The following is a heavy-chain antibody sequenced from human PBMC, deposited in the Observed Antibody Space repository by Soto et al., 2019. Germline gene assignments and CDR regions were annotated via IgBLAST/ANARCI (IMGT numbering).Heavy chain of an antibody. CDR3: SIEPFDDSSSPGNWFDP. CDR1: GYTFTSYA. Sequence: ASVKVSCKAFGYTFTSYAMHWVRQAPGQRLEWMGRINAGNVNTKYSQKIQGRVTITRDTSASTAYMELSSLRSEDTAVYYCSIEPFDDSSSPGNWFDPWGQGTLVTVPS. CDR2: INAGNVNT. J-gene: IGHJ5*02. V-gene: IGHV1-3*01. D-gene: IGHD6-6*01.